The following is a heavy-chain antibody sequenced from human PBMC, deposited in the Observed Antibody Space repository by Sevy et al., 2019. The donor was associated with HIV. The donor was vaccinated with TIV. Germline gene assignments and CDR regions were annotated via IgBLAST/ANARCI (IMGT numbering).Heavy chain of an antibody. CDR1: GGSIGSNSFY. CDR2: VSYGGST. CDR3: ARQKVRSAYYYDTSGRQGKADFDS. J-gene: IGHJ4*02. V-gene: IGHV4-39*01. Sequence: SKTLSLTCTVSGGSIGSNSFYWGWIRQPPGKELEWIGTVSYGGSTYYNPSLRSRVTISVDASKKQFSLKLSSVTAADTAVYYCARQKVRSAYYYDTSGRQGKADFDSWGQGTLVTVSS. D-gene: IGHD3-22*01.